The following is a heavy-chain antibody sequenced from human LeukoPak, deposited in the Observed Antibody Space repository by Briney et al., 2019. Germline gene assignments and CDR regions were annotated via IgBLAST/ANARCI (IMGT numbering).Heavy chain of an antibody. V-gene: IGHV1-2*02. CDR1: GYTFTGYY. CDR3: ARDHLRRDGFDY. J-gene: IGHJ4*02. D-gene: IGHD5-24*01. CDR2: INPNSGGT. Sequence: ASVKVSCKASGYTFTGYYMHWVRQAPGRGLEWMGWINPNSGGTNYAQKFQGRVTMTRDTSISTAYMELSRLRSVDTAVYYCARDHLRRDGFDYWGQGTLVTVSS.